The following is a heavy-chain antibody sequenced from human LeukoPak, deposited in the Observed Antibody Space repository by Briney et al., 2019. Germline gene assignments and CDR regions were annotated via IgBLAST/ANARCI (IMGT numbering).Heavy chain of an antibody. Sequence: GGSLRLSCAASGFTFSDYYMSWIRHTPGKGLEWISYLSSSGSTIYYADSVKGRFTISRDNAKNSLYLQMNSLRAEDTAVYYCARDSLQSTNWGQGTLVTVSS. D-gene: IGHD4-11*01. CDR3: ARDSLQSTN. CDR1: GFTFSDYY. J-gene: IGHJ4*02. CDR2: LSSSGSTI. V-gene: IGHV3-11*04.